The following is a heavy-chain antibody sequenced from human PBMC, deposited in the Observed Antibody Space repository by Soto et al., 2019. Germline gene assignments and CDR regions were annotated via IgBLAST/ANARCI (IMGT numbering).Heavy chain of an antibody. J-gene: IGHJ4*02. D-gene: IGHD3-16*01. CDR1: GFSLSTSEVG. CDR2: IYWNDDA. CDR3: IHDGKLGYHGYDPFEY. Sequence: QITLKESGPTLVKPTQTLTLTCTFSGFSLSTSEVGVGWIRQPPGKALVWLALIYWNDDARYSPSLKNRLTITKNTSKNQVVLTMTNMEHVDIATYYSIHDGKLGYHGYDPFEYWSQGILVTVSS. V-gene: IGHV2-5*01.